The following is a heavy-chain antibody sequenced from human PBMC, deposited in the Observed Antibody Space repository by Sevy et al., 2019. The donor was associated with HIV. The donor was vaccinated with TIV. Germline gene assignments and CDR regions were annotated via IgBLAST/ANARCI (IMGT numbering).Heavy chain of an antibody. V-gene: IGHV3-74*01. CDR3: ARVRGGVVTREYFQH. Sequence: GGSLRLSCAASGFTFSSYWMHWVRQAPGKGLVWVSRINSDGSSTSYADSVKGRFTISRDNAKNTLYLQMNSLRAEDRAVYYCARVRGGVVTREYFQHWGQGTLVTVSS. CDR2: INSDGSST. J-gene: IGHJ1*01. CDR1: GFTFSSYW. D-gene: IGHD3-3*01.